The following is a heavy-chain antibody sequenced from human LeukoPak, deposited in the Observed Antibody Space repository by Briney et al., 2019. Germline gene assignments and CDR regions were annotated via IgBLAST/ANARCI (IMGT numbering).Heavy chain of an antibody. CDR1: GGSISSSSYY. D-gene: IGHD3-10*01. J-gene: IGHJ4*02. CDR2: IYYSGST. Sequence: SETLSLTCTVSGGSISSSSYYWAWIRLPPGKGLEWIGSIYYSGSTYFNPSLKSRVTISVDTSKNQFSLKLSSVTAADTDVYYSARQGGSGSGSYTFDFWGQGTLVTVSS. CDR3: ARQGGSGSGSYTFDF. V-gene: IGHV4-39*01.